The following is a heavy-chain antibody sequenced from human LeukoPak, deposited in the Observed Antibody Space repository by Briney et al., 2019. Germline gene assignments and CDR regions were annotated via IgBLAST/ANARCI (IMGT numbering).Heavy chain of an antibody. CDR2: IYYSGST. CDR3: ARNLKKAYCGGDCYSSRWYFDL. J-gene: IGHJ2*01. V-gene: IGHV4-59*01. D-gene: IGHD2-21*01. Sequence: SETLSLTCTVSGGSISSYYWSWIRQPPGKGLEWIGYIYYSGSTNYNPSLKSRVTISVDTSKNQFSLKLSSVTAADTAVYYCARNLKKAYCGGDCYSSRWYFDLWGRGTLVTVSS. CDR1: GGSISSYY.